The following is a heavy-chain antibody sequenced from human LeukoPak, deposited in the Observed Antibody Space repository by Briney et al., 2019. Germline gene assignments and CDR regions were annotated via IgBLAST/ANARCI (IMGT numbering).Heavy chain of an antibody. CDR2: ISYDGSNK. V-gene: IGHV3-30*18. D-gene: IGHD6-13*01. CDR1: GFTFSSYG. Sequence: GGSLRLSCAASGFTFSSYGMHWVRQAPGKGLEWVAVISYDGSNKYYADSVKGRFTISRDNSKNTLYLQMNSLRAEDTAVYYCAKKRAWEQQLPDYWGQGTLVTVSS. J-gene: IGHJ4*02. CDR3: AKKRAWEQQLPDY.